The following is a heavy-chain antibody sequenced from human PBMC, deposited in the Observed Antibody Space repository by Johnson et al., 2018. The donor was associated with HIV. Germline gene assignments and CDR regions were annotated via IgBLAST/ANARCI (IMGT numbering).Heavy chain of an antibody. CDR3: AREKIRAFDI. CDR1: GFTFSSYG. Sequence: QVQLVESGGGVVQPGRSLRLSCAASGFTFSSYGMHWVRQAPGKGLEWVAVIYSGGSTYFADSVKGRFPISRDNSKNTMSLQMNSLRAEDTAVYYCAREKIRAFDIWGQGTMVTVSS. J-gene: IGHJ3*02. V-gene: IGHV3-NL1*01. CDR2: IYSGGST.